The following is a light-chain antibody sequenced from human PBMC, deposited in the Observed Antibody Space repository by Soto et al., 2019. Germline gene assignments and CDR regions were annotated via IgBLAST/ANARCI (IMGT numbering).Light chain of an antibody. J-gene: IGKJ3*01. V-gene: IGKV3-11*01. CDR3: QQRSNWPPA. CDR2: AAS. Sequence: EIVMTQSPVTLSVSPGERATLSCRASQSVNSNLAWYQQKPGQAPRLLIYAASTGATGIPARFSGSGSGSDFTLTISSLEPEDFAVYYCQQRSNWPPAFGPGTKVDIK. CDR1: QSVNSN.